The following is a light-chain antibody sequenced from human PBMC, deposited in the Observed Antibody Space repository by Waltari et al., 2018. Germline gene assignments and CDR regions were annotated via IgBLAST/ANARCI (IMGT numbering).Light chain of an antibody. CDR2: KAS. V-gene: IGKV1-5*03. CDR1: QSINTW. J-gene: IGKJ1*01. CDR3: QQYKTNPWT. Sequence: EIQMTKSPYTLCASVGERVTINCRASQSINTWLAWYQQKPGKAPKPLIYKASSLEGGVPSRFSGSGSGTEFILTISSLQPDDFATYHCQQYKTNPWTFGQGTKVEIK.